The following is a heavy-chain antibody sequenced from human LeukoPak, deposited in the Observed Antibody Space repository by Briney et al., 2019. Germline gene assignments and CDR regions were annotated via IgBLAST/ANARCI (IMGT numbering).Heavy chain of an antibody. D-gene: IGHD3-10*01. CDR1: GFTFSSYS. V-gene: IGHV3-21*01. Sequence: GRSLRLSCAASGFTFSSYSMNWVRQAPGKELEWVSSISSSSSYIYYADSVKGRFTISRDNAKNSLYLQMNSLRAEDTAVYYCARASGVYYGMDVWGQGTTVTVSS. J-gene: IGHJ6*02. CDR2: ISSSSSYI. CDR3: ARASGVYYGMDV.